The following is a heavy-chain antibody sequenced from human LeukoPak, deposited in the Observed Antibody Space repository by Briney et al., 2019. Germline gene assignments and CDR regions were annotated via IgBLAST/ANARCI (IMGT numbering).Heavy chain of an antibody. CDR1: GGSFSGYY. Sequence: SETLSLTCAVYGGSFSGYYWSWVRQPPGKGLEWIGEINHSGRSKYNPSLKSRVTISVDTSKHQFSLKLSSVTAADTAVYYCARGGVDYYGSGSYYKRKYYFDYWGQGTLVTVSS. V-gene: IGHV4-34*01. J-gene: IGHJ4*02. D-gene: IGHD3-10*01. CDR3: ARGGVDYYGSGSYYKRKYYFDY. CDR2: INHSGRS.